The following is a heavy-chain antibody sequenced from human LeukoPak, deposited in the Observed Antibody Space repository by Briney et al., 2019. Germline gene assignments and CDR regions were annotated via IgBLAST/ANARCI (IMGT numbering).Heavy chain of an antibody. CDR1: GFTFSSYS. D-gene: IGHD3-16*01. Sequence: PGGSLRLSCAASGFTFSSYSMNWVRQAPGKGLEWVSSISSSSYIYYADSVKGRFTISRDNAKNSLYLQMNSLRAEDTAVYYCARFGGGATKDDRLDYWGQGTLVTVSS. CDR2: ISSSSYI. J-gene: IGHJ4*02. V-gene: IGHV3-21*04. CDR3: ARFGGGATKDDRLDY.